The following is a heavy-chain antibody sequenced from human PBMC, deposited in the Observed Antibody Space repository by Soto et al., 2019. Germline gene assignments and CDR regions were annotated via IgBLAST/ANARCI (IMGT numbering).Heavy chain of an antibody. J-gene: IGHJ4*02. V-gene: IGHV3-30-3*01. CDR3: AREYGITGTTFDY. Sequence: QVQLVESGGGVVQPGRSLRLSCAASGFTFSSYAMHWLRQAPGKGLEWVAVISYDGSNKYYADSVKGRFTISRDNSKNTLYLQMNSLRAEDTAVYYCAREYGITGTTFDYWGQGTLVTVSS. CDR2: ISYDGSNK. D-gene: IGHD1-7*01. CDR1: GFTFSSYA.